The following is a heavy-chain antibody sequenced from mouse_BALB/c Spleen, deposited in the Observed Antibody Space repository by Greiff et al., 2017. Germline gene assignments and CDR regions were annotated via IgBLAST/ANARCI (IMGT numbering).Heavy chain of an antibody. CDR2: ISSGGSYT. J-gene: IGHJ4*01. V-gene: IGHV5-9-3*01. CDR1: GFTFSSYA. CDR3: ARQGEDYAMDY. Sequence: EVKLMESGGGLVKPGGSLKLSCAASGFTFSSYAMSWVRQTPEKRLEWVATISSGGSYTYYPDSVKGRFTISRDSAKNTLYLQMSSLRSEDTAMYYCARQGEDYAMDYWGQGTSVTVSS.